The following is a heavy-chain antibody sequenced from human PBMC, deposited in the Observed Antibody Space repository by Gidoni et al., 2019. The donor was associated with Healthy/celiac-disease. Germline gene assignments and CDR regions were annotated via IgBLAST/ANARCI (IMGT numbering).Heavy chain of an antibody. CDR1: GCTFSSYA. V-gene: IGHV3-23*01. Sequence: EVQLLESGGGLVQPGGSLSLSCAASGCTFSSYAMSWVRQAPGKGLEWVSAISGSGGSTYYADSVKGRFTISRDNSKNTLYLQMNSLRAEDTAVYYCAKGVQLEEDFDYWGQGTLVTVSS. J-gene: IGHJ4*02. D-gene: IGHD6-6*01. CDR2: ISGSGGST. CDR3: AKGVQLEEDFDY.